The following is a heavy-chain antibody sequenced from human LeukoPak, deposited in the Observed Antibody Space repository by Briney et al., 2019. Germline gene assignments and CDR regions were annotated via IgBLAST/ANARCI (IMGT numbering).Heavy chain of an antibody. D-gene: IGHD2-15*01. CDR3: AKDQLFCGGSCPNWFDP. V-gene: IGHV3-30*02. CDR1: GFTFSNYG. CDR2: IRYDGSNK. Sequence: GGSLRLSCAASGFTFSNYGMHWVRQAPGKGLEWVAFIRYDGSNKYYADSVKGRFTISRDNSKNTLYLQMNSLRAEDTAVYYCAKDQLFCGGSCPNWFDPWGQGTLVTVSS. J-gene: IGHJ5*02.